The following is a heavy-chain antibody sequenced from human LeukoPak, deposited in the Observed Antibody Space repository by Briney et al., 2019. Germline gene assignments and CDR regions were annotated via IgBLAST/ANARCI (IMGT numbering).Heavy chain of an antibody. CDR3: ARDLPPPESYLYY. Sequence: SVKVSCKASGYTFTGYYMHWVRQAPGQGLEWMGGIIPIFGTANYAQKFQGRVTITADESTSTAYMELSSLRSEDTAVYYCARDLPPPESYLYYWGQGTLVTVSS. CDR2: IIPIFGTA. CDR1: GYTFTGYY. J-gene: IGHJ4*02. V-gene: IGHV1-69*13.